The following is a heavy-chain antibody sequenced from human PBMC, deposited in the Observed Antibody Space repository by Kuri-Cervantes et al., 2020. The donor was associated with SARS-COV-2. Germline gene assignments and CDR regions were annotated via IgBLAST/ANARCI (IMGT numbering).Heavy chain of an antibody. CDR2: IIPIFGTA. D-gene: IGHD1-26*01. V-gene: IGHV1-69*13. J-gene: IGHJ6*03. Sequence: SVKVSCKASGCTFSSYAISWVRQAPGQGLEWMGGIIPIFGTANYAQKFQGRVTITADESTSTAYMELSSLRSEDTAVYYCARFSRQGVRATTKVNYYYYYMDVWGKGTTVTVSS. CDR1: GCTFSSYA. CDR3: ARFSRQGVRATTKVNYYYYYMDV.